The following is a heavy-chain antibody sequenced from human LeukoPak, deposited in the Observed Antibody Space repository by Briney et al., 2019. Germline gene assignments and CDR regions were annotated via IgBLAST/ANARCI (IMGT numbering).Heavy chain of an antibody. CDR3: ARVRGSYWTFYFDY. J-gene: IGHJ4*02. D-gene: IGHD1-26*01. CDR2: ISAYNGNT. CDR1: GYTFTSYG. Sequence: ASVKVSCKASGYTFTSYGISWVRQAPGQGLEWMGWISAYNGNTNYAQKLQGRVTMTIDTSTSTAYMELRSLRSDDTAVYYCARVRGSYWTFYFDYWGQGTLVTVSS. V-gene: IGHV1-18*01.